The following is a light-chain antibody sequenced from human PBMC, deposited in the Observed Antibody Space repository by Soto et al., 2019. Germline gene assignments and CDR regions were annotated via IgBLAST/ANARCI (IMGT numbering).Light chain of an antibody. CDR1: NSDVGGYNY. CDR3: SSYTSRSTVV. V-gene: IGLV2-14*01. J-gene: IGLJ2*01. CDR2: DVS. Sequence: QSALTQPASVSGSPGQSITISCAGTNSDVGGYNYVSWYQQHPGKAPKLMIYDVSNRPSGVSTRFSGSKSGNTASLTISGLQAEDEADYYCSSYTSRSTVVFGGGTKLTVL.